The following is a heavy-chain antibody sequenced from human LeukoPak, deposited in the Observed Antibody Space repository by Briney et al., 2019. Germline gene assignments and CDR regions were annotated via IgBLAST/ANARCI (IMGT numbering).Heavy chain of an antibody. D-gene: IGHD6-19*01. CDR2: ISHDGSDK. CDR3: AKKWSVSSGWFFDY. CDR1: GFLFSDYG. J-gene: IGHJ4*02. Sequence: GGSLRLSCAASGFLFSDYGMYWVRQAPAKGREWVAAISHDGSDKYYSDSVKGRFTISRDNSKNTLYLQLNSLRPEDTAVYYCAKKWSVSSGWFFDYWGQGTLVTVSS. V-gene: IGHV3-30*18.